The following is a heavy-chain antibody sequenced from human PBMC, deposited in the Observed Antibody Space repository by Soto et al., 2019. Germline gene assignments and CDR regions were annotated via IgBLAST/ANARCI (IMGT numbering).Heavy chain of an antibody. CDR1: GFTFCNAW. CDR3: TTVGVVVPAAQTDY. CDR2: IKSKTDGGTT. D-gene: IGHD2-2*01. J-gene: IGHJ4*02. Sequence: GGSLRLSCAASGFTFCNAWMSWVRKAPGKGLEWVGRIKSKTDGGTTDYAAPVKGRFTISRDDSKNTLYLQMNSLKTEDTAVYYCTTVGVVVPAAQTDYWGQGTLVTVSS. V-gene: IGHV3-15*01.